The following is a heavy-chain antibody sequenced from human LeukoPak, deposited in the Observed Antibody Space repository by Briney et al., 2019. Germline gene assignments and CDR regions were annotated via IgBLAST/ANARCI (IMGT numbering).Heavy chain of an antibody. J-gene: IGHJ4*02. CDR1: GFTFSGSA. CDR2: IRSKANSYAT. Sequence: PGGSLRLSCAASGFTFSGSAMHRVRQASGKGLEWVGRIRSKANSYATAYAASVKGRFTIPRDDSKNTAYLQMNSLKTEDTAVYYCTGRGIVATHTDYWGQGTLVTVSS. V-gene: IGHV3-73*01. D-gene: IGHD1-26*01. CDR3: TGRGIVATHTDY.